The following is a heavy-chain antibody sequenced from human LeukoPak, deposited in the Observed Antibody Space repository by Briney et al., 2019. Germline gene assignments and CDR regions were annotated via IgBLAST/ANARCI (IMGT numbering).Heavy chain of an antibody. Sequence: QPGGSLRLSCAASGFTFSTYSMNWVRQAPGKGLEWVSYISSSSSTIYYADSVRGRFTISRDNAKNSLYLQMNSLRAEDTAVYYCARDGLRYSPFIAVAGTVDYWGQGTLVTVSS. CDR3: ARDGLRYSPFIAVAGTVDY. J-gene: IGHJ4*02. CDR1: GFTFSTYS. D-gene: IGHD6-19*01. V-gene: IGHV3-48*04. CDR2: ISSSSSTI.